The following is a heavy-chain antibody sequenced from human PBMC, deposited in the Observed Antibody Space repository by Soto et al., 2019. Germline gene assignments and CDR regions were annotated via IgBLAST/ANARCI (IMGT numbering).Heavy chain of an antibody. CDR2: ISYDGSNK. J-gene: IGHJ6*02. Sequence: GGSLRLSCAASGFTFSSYGMHWVRQAPGKGLEWVAVISYDGSNKYYADSVKGRFTISRDNSKNTLYLQMNSLRAEDTAVYYCAKIGYSYGSHYYYYGMDVWGQGTTVTVYS. D-gene: IGHD5-18*01. V-gene: IGHV3-30*18. CDR1: GFTFSSYG. CDR3: AKIGYSYGSHYYYYGMDV.